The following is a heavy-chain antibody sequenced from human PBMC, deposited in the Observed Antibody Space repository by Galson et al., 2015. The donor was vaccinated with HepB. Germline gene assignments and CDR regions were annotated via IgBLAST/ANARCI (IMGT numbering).Heavy chain of an antibody. V-gene: IGHV3-49*01. CDR2: IRSKTYGATT. CDR1: GFTFGDFG. Sequence: SLRLSCAGSGFTFGDFGMIWLRQAPGKGLEWVGTIRSKTYGATTEYAASVKGRFTISRDGSKTIAYLQMNSLNTEDTAIYYCSRYRHTINWPKSHWFDPWGQGTLVSVSS. CDR3: SRYRHTINWPKSHWFDP. D-gene: IGHD1-1*01. J-gene: IGHJ5*02.